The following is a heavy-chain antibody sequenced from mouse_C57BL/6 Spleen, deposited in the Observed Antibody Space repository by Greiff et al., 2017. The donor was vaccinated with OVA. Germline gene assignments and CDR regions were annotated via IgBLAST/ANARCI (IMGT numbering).Heavy chain of an antibody. Sequence: QVQLQQSGPELVKPGASVKLSCKASGYTFTSYDINWVKQRPGQGLEWIGWIYPRAGSTKYNEKFKGKATLTVDTSSSTAYMELHSLTSEDSAVYFCARRGDYYGLWYFDYWGQGTTLTVSS. CDR2: IYPRAGST. J-gene: IGHJ2*01. CDR3: ARRGDYYGLWYFDY. D-gene: IGHD1-1*01. V-gene: IGHV1-85*01. CDR1: GYTFTSYD.